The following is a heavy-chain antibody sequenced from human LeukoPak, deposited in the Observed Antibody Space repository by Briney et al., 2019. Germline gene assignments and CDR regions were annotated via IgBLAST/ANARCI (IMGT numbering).Heavy chain of an antibody. CDR3: ARDSQKNYGMDV. J-gene: IGHJ6*02. CDR1: GGSIRSYY. CDR2: IYYSGST. Sequence: SETLSLTCTVSGGSIRSYYWSWIRQPPGKGLEWIGYIYYSGSTNYNPSLKSRVTISVDTSKNQFSLKLSSVTAADTAVYYCARDSQKNYGMDVWGQGTTVTVSS. V-gene: IGHV4-59*01.